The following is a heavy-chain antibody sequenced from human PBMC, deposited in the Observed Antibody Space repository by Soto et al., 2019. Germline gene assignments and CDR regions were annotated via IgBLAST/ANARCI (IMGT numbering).Heavy chain of an antibody. CDR1: GFTFSSYS. CDR2: ISSSSSYI. Sequence: PGGSLRLSCAASGFTFSSYSMNWVRQAPGKGLEWVSSISSSSSYIYYADSVKGRFTISRDNAKNSLYLQMNSLRAEDTAVYYYAREFLEGHWNDLDYWGQGTLVTVSS. CDR3: AREFLEGHWNDLDY. J-gene: IGHJ4*02. V-gene: IGHV3-21*01. D-gene: IGHD1-1*01.